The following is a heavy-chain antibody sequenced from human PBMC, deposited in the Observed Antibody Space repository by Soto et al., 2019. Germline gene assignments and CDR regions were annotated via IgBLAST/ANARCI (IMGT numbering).Heavy chain of an antibody. Sequence: EVQLVESGGGLVQPRGSLRLSCAVSEFTFTTYWMTWVRQAPGKGLEWVANIKEDGGQKNYLESVRGRFTISRDNAKKSLFLEMSSLRVEDTAVYFCAGGSGWESESWGQGTLVTVSS. D-gene: IGHD6-19*01. J-gene: IGHJ4*02. CDR3: AGGSGWESES. CDR2: IKEDGGQK. V-gene: IGHV3-7*05. CDR1: EFTFTTYW.